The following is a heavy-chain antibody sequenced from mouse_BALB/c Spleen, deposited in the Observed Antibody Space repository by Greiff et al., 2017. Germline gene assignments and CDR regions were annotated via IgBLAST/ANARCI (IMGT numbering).Heavy chain of an antibody. CDR3: AREYGGY. CDR2: ISSGSSTI. Sequence: EVNVVESGGGLVQPGGSRKLSCAASGFTFSSFGMHWVRQAPEKGLEWVAYISSGSSTIYYADTVKGRFTISRDNPKNTLFLQMTSLRSEDTAMYYCAREYGGYWGQGTTLTVSS. D-gene: IGHD1-1*02. V-gene: IGHV5-17*02. J-gene: IGHJ2*01. CDR1: GFTFSSFG.